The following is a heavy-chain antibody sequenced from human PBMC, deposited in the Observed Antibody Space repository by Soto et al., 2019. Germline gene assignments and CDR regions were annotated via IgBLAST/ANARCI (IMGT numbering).Heavy chain of an antibody. V-gene: IGHV4-59*08. J-gene: IGHJ6*02. D-gene: IGHD3-9*01. CDR1: GGSISSYY. CDR3: ARQKRNDFDWLLINKTVNGMDV. Sequence: ETLSLTCTVSGGSISSYYWSWIRQPPGKGLEWIGYIYYSGSTNYNPSLKSRVTISVDTSKNQFSLKLSSVTAADTAMYYCARQKRNDFDWLLINKTVNGMDVCCQGTTVPVSS. CDR2: IYYSGST.